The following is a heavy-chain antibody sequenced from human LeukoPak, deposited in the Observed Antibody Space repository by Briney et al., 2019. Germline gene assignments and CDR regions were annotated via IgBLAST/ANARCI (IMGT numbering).Heavy chain of an antibody. CDR1: EFTFSSYA. Sequence: GRSLRLSCAASEFTFSSYAMHWVRQAPGKGLEWVAVISYDGSNKYYADSVKGRFTISRDNSKNTLYLQMNSLRAEDAAVYYCARDRDYYGSGSYFVWGQGTQVTVSS. J-gene: IGHJ4*02. CDR2: ISYDGSNK. V-gene: IGHV3-30-3*01. CDR3: ARDRDYYGSGSYFV. D-gene: IGHD3-10*01.